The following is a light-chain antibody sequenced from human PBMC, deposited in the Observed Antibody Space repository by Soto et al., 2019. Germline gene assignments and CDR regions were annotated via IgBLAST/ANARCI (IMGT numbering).Light chain of an antibody. CDR1: QSISSW. J-gene: IGKJ1*01. Sequence: DIQMTQSPSTLSASVGDRVTITCRASQSISSWLAWYQQKPGKAPKLLIYKASSLESGVPSRFSGSGSGTVFTLPISSLQPDDFATYYCQQYNNYPWTFGQGTKVEIK. V-gene: IGKV1-5*03. CDR3: QQYNNYPWT. CDR2: KAS.